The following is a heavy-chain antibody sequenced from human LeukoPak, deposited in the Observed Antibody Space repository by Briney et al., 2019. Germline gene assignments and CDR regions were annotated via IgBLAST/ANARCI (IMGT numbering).Heavy chain of an antibody. D-gene: IGHD2-8*01. J-gene: IGHJ3*02. CDR2: TYYRSKWSY. V-gene: IGHV6-1*01. CDR1: GDSVSSNSAA. CDR3: ARRRMETHAFDI. Sequence: SQTLSLTCAISGDSVSSNSAAWNWIRQSPSRGLEWLGRTYYRSKWSYDYAVSMKSRITINPDTSKNQFSLQLNSVTPEDTAVYYCARRRMETHAFDIWGQGTMVTVSS.